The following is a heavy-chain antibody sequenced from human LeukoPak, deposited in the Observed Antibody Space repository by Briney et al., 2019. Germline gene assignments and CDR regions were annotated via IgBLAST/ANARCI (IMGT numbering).Heavy chain of an antibody. CDR3: ARDISDIAAAGLDY. D-gene: IGHD6-13*01. V-gene: IGHV3-21*01. Sequence: GGSLRLSCAASGFTFSSYSMNWVRQAPGKGLEWVSSISSSSSYIYYADSVKGRFTISRDNAKNSLYLQMNSLRAEDTAVYYCARDISDIAAAGLDYWGQGTLVTVSS. CDR2: ISSSSSYI. J-gene: IGHJ4*02. CDR1: GFTFSSYS.